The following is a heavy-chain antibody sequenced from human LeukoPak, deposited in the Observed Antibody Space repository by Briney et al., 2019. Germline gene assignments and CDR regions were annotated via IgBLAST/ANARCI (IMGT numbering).Heavy chain of an antibody. J-gene: IGHJ4*02. CDR1: GFRFSTFE. V-gene: IGHV3-48*03. CDR2: IRSSGSTV. CDR3: AREYYLDH. D-gene: IGHD3-10*01. Sequence: GGSLRLSCAASGFRFSTFEMNWVRQAPGKGLEWISYIRSSGSTVQYADSGEGRFTVSRDNAQNSLFLQMNGLRDEDTAIYYCAREYYLDHWGQGTLVTVSS.